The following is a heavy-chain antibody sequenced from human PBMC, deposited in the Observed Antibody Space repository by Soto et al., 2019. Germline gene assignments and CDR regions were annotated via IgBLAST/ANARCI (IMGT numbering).Heavy chain of an antibody. CDR2: IFYNGIT. Sequence: PSETLSLTCTVSGGSISDNYWIWIRQPPGKGLEWIGYIFYNGITSYSPSLKSRVSISLDTSKNQFSLNLSSVTAADTAVYYCARDSPRTTVFGPFYYYTMDVRGPGTTVTVSS. J-gene: IGHJ6*02. CDR1: GGSISDNY. D-gene: IGHD3-3*01. CDR3: ARDSPRTTVFGPFYYYTMDV. V-gene: IGHV4-59*01.